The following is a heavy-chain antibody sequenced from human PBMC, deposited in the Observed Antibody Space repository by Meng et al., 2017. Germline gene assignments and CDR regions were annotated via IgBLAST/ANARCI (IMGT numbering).Heavy chain of an antibody. D-gene: IGHD6-19*01. CDR1: GFSPSTSGVG. CDR2: IYWDDDK. CDR3: AQAYSIDWHLYFQH. V-gene: IGHV2-5*02. Sequence: QITLKESGPTLVKPTQTLTLICTLSGFSPSTSGVGVGWIRQPPGKALEWLALIYWDDDKRYSPSLKSRLTITKDTSKNQVVLTMTNMDPVDTATYDCAQAYSIDWHLYFQHWGLGTLVTVSS. J-gene: IGHJ1*01.